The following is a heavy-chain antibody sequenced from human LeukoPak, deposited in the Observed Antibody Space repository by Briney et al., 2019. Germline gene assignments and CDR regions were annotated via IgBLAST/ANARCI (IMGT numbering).Heavy chain of an antibody. CDR2: IRSKANSYAT. D-gene: IGHD4-11*01. CDR1: GFTFSGSA. J-gene: IGHJ4*02. V-gene: IGHV3-73*01. CDR3: TRYSNYGLDY. Sequence: PGGSLRLFCAASGFTFSGSAMHWVRQASGKGLEWVGRIRSKANSYATAYAASVKGRFTISRDDSKNTAYLQMNSLKTEDTAVYYCTRYSNYGLDYWGQGTLVTVSS.